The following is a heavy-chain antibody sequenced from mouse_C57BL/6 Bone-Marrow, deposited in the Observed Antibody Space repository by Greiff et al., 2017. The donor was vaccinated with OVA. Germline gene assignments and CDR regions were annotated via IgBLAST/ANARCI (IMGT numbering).Heavy chain of an antibody. Sequence: DVQLQESGPELVKPGASVKISCKASGYSFTGYYMNWVKQSPEKSLEWIGEINPSTGGTTYNQKFKAKATLTVDKSSSTAYMQLKSLTSEDSAVYYCARSEGTGLYYFDYWGQGTTLTVSS. D-gene: IGHD2-2*01. J-gene: IGHJ2*01. CDR2: INPSTGGT. V-gene: IGHV1-42*01. CDR3: ARSEGTGLYYFDY. CDR1: GYSFTGYY.